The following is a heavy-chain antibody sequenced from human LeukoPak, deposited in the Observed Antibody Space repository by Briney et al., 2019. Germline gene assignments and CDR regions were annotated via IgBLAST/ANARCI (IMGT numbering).Heavy chain of an antibody. D-gene: IGHD6-13*01. CDR2: MYNSGTT. J-gene: IGHJ6*02. CDR1: GFTVSSNY. CDR3: ARDRRMAAVGTYYYYYFGMDV. V-gene: IGHV3-66*01. Sequence: GGSLRLSCAASGFTVSSNYMSWVRQAPGKGLEWVSIMYNSGTTYYVDSVQGRFTISRDNSKNTLYLQMNSMRAEDTAVYYCARDRRMAAVGTYYYYYFGMDVWGQGTTVTVSS.